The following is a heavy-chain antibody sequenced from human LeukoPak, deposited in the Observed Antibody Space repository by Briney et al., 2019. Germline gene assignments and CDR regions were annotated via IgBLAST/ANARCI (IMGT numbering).Heavy chain of an antibody. D-gene: IGHD1-26*01. J-gene: IGHJ2*01. V-gene: IGHV5-51*01. CDR2: IYPGDSDT. CDR1: GYSFTSYW. Sequence: AGESLKISCKGSGYSFTSYWIALVRQMPGKGLEWMGIIYPGDSDTRYSPSFQGQVTISVDKSISTAYLQWSGLKASDRAIYYCARRGPRSGSSGYRYFDLWGRGTLVTVSS. CDR3: ARRGPRSGSSGYRYFDL.